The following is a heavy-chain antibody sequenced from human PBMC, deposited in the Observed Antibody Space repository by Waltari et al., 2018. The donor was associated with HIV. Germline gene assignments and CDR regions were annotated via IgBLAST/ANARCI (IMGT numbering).Heavy chain of an antibody. CDR3: GRDRAPFIGGFGWDGMDV. CDR1: EATLKNYW. D-gene: IGHD3-16*01. Sequence: EVQLVQSGGGLVQPGGSLSLSCAASEATLKNYWMNWFGQAPGKGLEWVANIKQDGSVTYYVDSVESRFTISGDNTKNSLYLQMNSLRVEDTAVYYCGRDRAPFIGGFGWDGMDVWGQGTTVTVSS. J-gene: IGHJ6*02. CDR2: IKQDGSVT. V-gene: IGHV3-7*01.